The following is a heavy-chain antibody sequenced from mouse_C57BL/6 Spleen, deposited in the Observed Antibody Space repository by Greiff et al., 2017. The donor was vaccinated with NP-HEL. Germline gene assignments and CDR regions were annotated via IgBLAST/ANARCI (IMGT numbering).Heavy chain of an antibody. D-gene: IGHD2-10*01. CDR3: ARHRLLDAMDY. CDR1: GFTFSSYG. V-gene: IGHV5-6*02. J-gene: IGHJ4*01. Sequence: DVKLVESGGDLVKPGGSLKLSCAASGFTFSSYGMSWVRQTPDKRLEWVATISSGGSYTYYPDSVKGRFTISRDNAKNTLYLQMSSLKSEDTAMYYCARHRLLDAMDYWGQGTSVTVSS. CDR2: ISSGGSYT.